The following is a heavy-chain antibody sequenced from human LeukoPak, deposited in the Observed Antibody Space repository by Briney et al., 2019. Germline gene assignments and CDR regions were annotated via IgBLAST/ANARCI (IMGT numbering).Heavy chain of an antibody. D-gene: IGHD2-21*02. CDR3: ARGKQVVHIVVVTALYYFDY. Sequence: GGSLRLSCAASGFTFSSYAMHWVRQAPGKGLEWVAVISYDGSNKYYADSVKGRFTISRDNSKNTLYLQMNSLRAEDTAVYYCARGKQVVHIVVVTALYYFDYWGQGTLVTISS. CDR1: GFTFSSYA. J-gene: IGHJ4*02. CDR2: ISYDGSNK. V-gene: IGHV3-30*04.